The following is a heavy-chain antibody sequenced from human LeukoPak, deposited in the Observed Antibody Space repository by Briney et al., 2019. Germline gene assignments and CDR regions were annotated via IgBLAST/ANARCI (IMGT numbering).Heavy chain of an antibody. J-gene: IGHJ4*02. CDR1: GFTVSSNY. Sequence: GGTLRLSCAASGFTVSSNYMSWVRQAPGKGLEWVSSISSSSSYIYYADSVKGRFTISRDNAKNSLYLQMNSLRAEDTAVYYCARDKAGDWGQGTLVTVSS. V-gene: IGHV3-21*01. CDR2: ISSSSSYI. CDR3: ARDKAGD.